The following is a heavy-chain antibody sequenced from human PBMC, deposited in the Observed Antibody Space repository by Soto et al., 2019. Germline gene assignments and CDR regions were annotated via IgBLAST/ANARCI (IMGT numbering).Heavy chain of an antibody. J-gene: IGHJ5*02. CDR1: GFTFTNYA. CDR2: ISASGGLK. V-gene: IGHV3-23*01. D-gene: IGHD1-26*01. Sequence: VQLSESGGDLRQPGGSLRLSCAASGFTFTNYAMTWVRQTPGKGLEWVSGISASGGLKYYADSVRGRFTVSRDNSKNILYLQMDNLRDEDTALYYCAREVGAPSGWLDPWGQGTQVTVSS. CDR3: AREVGAPSGWLDP.